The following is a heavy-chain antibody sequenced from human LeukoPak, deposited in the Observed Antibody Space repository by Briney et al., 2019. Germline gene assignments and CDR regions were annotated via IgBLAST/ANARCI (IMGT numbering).Heavy chain of an antibody. CDR2: ISYDGGNK. V-gene: IGHV3-30*14. J-gene: IGHJ4*02. D-gene: IGHD5-12*01. Sequence: PGGSLRLSCTASGFTFGDYAMSWVRQAPGKGLEWVAVISYDGGNKYYADSVKGRFTISRDNSKNTLYLQMNSLRAEDTAVYYCARGPSGYHNTGGQGTLVTVSS. CDR1: GFTFGDYA. CDR3: ARGPSGYHNT.